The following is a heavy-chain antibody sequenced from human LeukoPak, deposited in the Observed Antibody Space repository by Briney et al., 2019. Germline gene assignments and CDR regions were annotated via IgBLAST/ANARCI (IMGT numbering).Heavy chain of an antibody. CDR1: GGTFSSYA. CDR2: IIPIFGTA. V-gene: IGHV1-69*06. J-gene: IGHJ4*02. Sequence: ASVKVSCKASGGTFSSYAISWVRQAPGQGLEWMGGIIPIFGTANYEQKFQGRVTITADKSTSTAYMELSSLRSEDTAVYYCARDRGDRGYSYGYLDYWGQGTLVTVSS. CDR3: ARDRGDRGYSYGYLDY. D-gene: IGHD5-18*01.